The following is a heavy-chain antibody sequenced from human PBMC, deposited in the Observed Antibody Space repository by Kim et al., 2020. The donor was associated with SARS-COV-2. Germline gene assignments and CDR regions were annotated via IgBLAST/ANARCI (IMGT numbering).Heavy chain of an antibody. CDR2: ISGSGAGS. D-gene: IGHD6-19*01. CDR3: AKDEQWLVRS. CDR1: GFTFSSYA. Sequence: GGSLRLSCAASGFTFSSYAMSWVRQAPGQGLEWVSTISGSGAGSYYADPVKGRFTISRDNSKNTLSLQMNSLRAEDTAVYYCAKDEQWLVRSWGQGTLVTVSS. J-gene: IGHJ4*02. V-gene: IGHV3-23*01.